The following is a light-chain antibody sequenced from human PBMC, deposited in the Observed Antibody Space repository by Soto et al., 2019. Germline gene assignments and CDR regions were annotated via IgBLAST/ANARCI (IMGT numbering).Light chain of an antibody. CDR3: QQYNNWSSIT. CDR2: DTS. J-gene: IGKJ5*01. V-gene: IGKV3-15*01. CDR1: QSVSSN. Sequence: ETVMTQSPATLSVSPGERVTISCRASQSVSSNLAWYQQIPGQAPTLLIYDTSTRATGIPARFSGSGSGTEFTLTISSLQSEDFAVYYCQQYNNWSSITFGKGTRLEIK.